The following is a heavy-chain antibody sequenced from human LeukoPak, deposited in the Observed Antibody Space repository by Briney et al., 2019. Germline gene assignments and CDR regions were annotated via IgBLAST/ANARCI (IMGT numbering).Heavy chain of an antibody. CDR3: AKDVHGPPMIRGFDY. Sequence: GGSLRLSCAASGFTFSSYAMSWVRQAPGKGLEWVSVISGSGGSTYYADSVKGRFTISRDNSKNTLYLQMNSLRAEDTAVYYCAKDVHGPPMIRGFDYWGQGTLVTVSS. CDR1: GFTFSSYA. D-gene: IGHD3-22*01. V-gene: IGHV3-23*01. J-gene: IGHJ4*02. CDR2: ISGSGGST.